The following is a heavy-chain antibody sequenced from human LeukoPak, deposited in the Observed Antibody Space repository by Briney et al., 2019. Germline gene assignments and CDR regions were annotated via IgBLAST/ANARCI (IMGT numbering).Heavy chain of an antibody. D-gene: IGHD2-2*01. V-gene: IGHV1-69*04. CDR2: IIPILGIA. CDR3: ARDGSKHCSSTSCYYDAFDI. CDR1: GGTFSSYA. Sequence: ASVKVSCKASGGTFSSYAISWVRQAPGQGLEWMGRIIPILGIANYAQKFQGRVTITADKSTSTAYMELSSLRSEDTAVYYCARDGSKHCSSTSCYYDAFDIWGQGTMVTVSS. J-gene: IGHJ3*02.